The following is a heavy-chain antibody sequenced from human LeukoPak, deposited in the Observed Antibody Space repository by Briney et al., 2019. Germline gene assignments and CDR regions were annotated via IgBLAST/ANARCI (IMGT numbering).Heavy chain of an antibody. Sequence: PSETLSLTCTVSGGSISSYYWSWIRQPPGKGLEWIGYIYYSGTTNYNPSLKSRVTISVDTSKNQFSLKLNSVTAADTAVYYCAGGTSSGWYGFDSWGQGTLVTVSS. CDR3: AGGTSSGWYGFDS. J-gene: IGHJ4*02. V-gene: IGHV4-59*01. D-gene: IGHD6-19*01. CDR1: GGSISSYY. CDR2: IYYSGTT.